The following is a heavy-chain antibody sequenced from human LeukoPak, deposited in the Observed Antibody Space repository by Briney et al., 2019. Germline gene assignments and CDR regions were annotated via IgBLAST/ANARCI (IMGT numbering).Heavy chain of an antibody. CDR3: AKLYAMVRGVIITNPIDY. J-gene: IGHJ4*02. CDR2: IRYDGSNK. Sequence: PGGSLRLSCAASGFTFSSYGMHWVRQAPGKGLEWVAFIRYDGSNKYYADSVKGRFTTSRDNSKNTLYLQMNSLRAEDTAVYYCAKLYAMVRGVIITNPIDYWGQGTLVTVSS. V-gene: IGHV3-30*02. D-gene: IGHD3-10*01. CDR1: GFTFSSYG.